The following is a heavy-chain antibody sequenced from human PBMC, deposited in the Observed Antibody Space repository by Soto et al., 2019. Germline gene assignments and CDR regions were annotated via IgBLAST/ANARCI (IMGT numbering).Heavy chain of an antibody. CDR3: ARPVIKESNWFDT. Sequence: SETLSLTCAVSGGSISSGGYSWSWIRQPPGKGLEWIGYIYHSGSTYYNPSLKSRVTISVDRSKNQFSLKLSSVTAADTAVYYRARPVIKESNWFDTWGQGTLVTVSS. CDR1: GGSISSGGYS. CDR2: IYHSGST. D-gene: IGHD4-4*01. J-gene: IGHJ5*02. V-gene: IGHV4-30-2*01.